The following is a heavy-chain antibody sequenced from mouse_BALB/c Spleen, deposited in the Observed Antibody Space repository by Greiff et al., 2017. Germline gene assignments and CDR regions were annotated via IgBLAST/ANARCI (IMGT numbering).Heavy chain of an antibody. D-gene: IGHD2-3*01. J-gene: IGHJ2*01. CDR3: ARAFIYDGYWGYFDY. CDR1: GFSLTSYG. Sequence: VKVVESGPGLVAPSQSLSITCTVSGFSLTSYGVHWVRQPPGKGLEWLGVIWAGGSTNYNSALMSRLSISKDNSKSQVFLKMNSLQTDDTAMYYCARAFIYDGYWGYFDYWGQGTTLTVSS. CDR2: IWAGGST. V-gene: IGHV2-9*02.